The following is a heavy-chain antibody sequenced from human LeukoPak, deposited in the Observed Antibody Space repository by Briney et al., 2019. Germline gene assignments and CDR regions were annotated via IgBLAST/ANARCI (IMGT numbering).Heavy chain of an antibody. D-gene: IGHD5-18*01. CDR1: GFTFNIYE. Sequence: GGSLRLSCTASGFTFNIYEMNWVRQAPGKGLEWVSYISSSDSTIYYADSMKGRFTISRDSAKNSLYLQMNSLRAEDTAVYYCARGLRGYTYGLDYWGQGTLVGVSS. CDR3: ARGLRGYTYGLDY. CDR2: ISSSDSTI. J-gene: IGHJ4*02. V-gene: IGHV3-48*03.